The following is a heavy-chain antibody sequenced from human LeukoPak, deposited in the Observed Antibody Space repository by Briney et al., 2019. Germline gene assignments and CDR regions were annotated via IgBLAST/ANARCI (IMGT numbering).Heavy chain of an antibody. Sequence: GGSLRLSCAASGFTFSDFYLNWIRQAPGKGLEWVSYIGNSGTTIHYADSVKGRFTIFRDNARNSLYLQMSSLRAEDTAVYYCTRGSWRVARIPDYWGQGTLVTVSS. CDR2: IGNSGTTI. CDR3: TRGSWRVARIPDY. CDR1: GFTFSDFY. J-gene: IGHJ4*02. D-gene: IGHD5-24*01. V-gene: IGHV3-11*01.